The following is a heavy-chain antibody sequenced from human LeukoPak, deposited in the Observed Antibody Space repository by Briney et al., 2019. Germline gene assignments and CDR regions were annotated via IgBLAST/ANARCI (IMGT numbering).Heavy chain of an antibody. D-gene: IGHD2-2*01. V-gene: IGHV3-23*01. CDR3: AKGALVPAALYYYYGMDV. CDR1: GFTFSSYA. CDR2: ISGSGGST. Sequence: GGSLRLSCAASGFTFSSYAMSWVRQAPGMGLEWVSAISGSGGSTYYADSVKGRFTISRDNSKNTLYLQMNSLRAEDTAVYYCAKGALVPAALYYYYGMDVWGQGTTVTVSS. J-gene: IGHJ6*02.